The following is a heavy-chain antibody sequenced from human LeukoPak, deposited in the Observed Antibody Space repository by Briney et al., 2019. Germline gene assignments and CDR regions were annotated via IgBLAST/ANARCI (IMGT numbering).Heavy chain of an antibody. CDR3: ARDLVWFGELQPRYFDY. J-gene: IGHJ4*02. CDR1: GGTFSSYA. D-gene: IGHD3-10*01. V-gene: IGHV1-18*01. Sequence: ASVKVSCKASGGTFSSYAISWVRQAPGQGLEWMGGISAYNGNTNYAQKLQGRVTMTTDTSTSTAYMELRSLRSDDTAVYYCARDLVWFGELQPRYFDYWGQGTLVTVSS. CDR2: ISAYNGNT.